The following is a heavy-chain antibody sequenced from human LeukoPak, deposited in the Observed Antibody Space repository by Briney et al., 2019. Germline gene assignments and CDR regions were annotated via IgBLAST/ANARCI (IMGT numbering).Heavy chain of an antibody. J-gene: IGHJ4*02. CDR3: ARSPRSGYDYLFDY. V-gene: IGHV1-8*01. Sequence: ASVKVSCKASGYTFTSYDINWVRQATGQGLEWMGWINPNSGDTGYAQKFQGRVTMTRDTSISTAYMELSRLRSDDTAVYYCARSPRSGYDYLFDYWGQGTLVTVSS. CDR2: INPNSGDT. CDR1: GYTFTSYD. D-gene: IGHD5-12*01.